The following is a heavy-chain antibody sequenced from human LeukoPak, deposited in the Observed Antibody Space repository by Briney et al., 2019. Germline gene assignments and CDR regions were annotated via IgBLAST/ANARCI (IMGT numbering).Heavy chain of an antibody. J-gene: IGHJ4*02. CDR1: GGSISDYY. D-gene: IGHD3-10*01. CDR3: ARGTGFEY. CDR2: IYYSGST. Sequence: SETLSLTCTVSGGSISDYYWNWIRQPPGKGLEWIGYIYYSGSTNYNPSLKSRVTISIDTSKNQFSLELSSVTAADTAVYYCARGTGFEYWGQGILVTVYS. V-gene: IGHV4-59*01.